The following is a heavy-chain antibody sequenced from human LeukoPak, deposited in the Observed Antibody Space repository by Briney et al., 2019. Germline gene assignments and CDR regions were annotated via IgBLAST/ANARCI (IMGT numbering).Heavy chain of an antibody. CDR2: IYYSGST. CDR3: ARWKKGNYYDSSGYYAESRNDAFDI. V-gene: IGHV4-61*01. J-gene: IGHJ3*02. CDR1: GGSVSSGSYY. D-gene: IGHD3-22*01. Sequence: PSETLSLTCTVSGGSVSSGSYYWSWIRQPPGKGLEWIGYIYYSGSTNYNPSLNSRVTISVDTSKNQFSLKLSSGTAADTAVYYCARWKKGNYYDSSGYYAESRNDAFDIWGQGTMVTVSS.